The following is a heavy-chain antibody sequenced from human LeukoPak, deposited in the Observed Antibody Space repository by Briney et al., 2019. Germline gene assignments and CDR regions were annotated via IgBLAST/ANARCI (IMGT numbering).Heavy chain of an antibody. V-gene: IGHV3-21*06. J-gene: IGHJ4*02. Sequence: GRSLRLSCVASGLTFSYYGMNSVRQAPGEGLEWVSSISSSGTNIYYTESVKGRFTISRDNAKNSVHLQMNSLRPEDTAVYYCARGGTYGDYGGYWGEGTLVTVSS. CDR3: ARGGTYGDYGGY. CDR1: GLTFSYYG. D-gene: IGHD4-17*01. CDR2: ISSSGTNI.